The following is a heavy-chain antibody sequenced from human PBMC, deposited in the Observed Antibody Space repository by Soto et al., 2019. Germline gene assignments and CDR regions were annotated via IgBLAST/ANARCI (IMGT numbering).Heavy chain of an antibody. CDR3: XXXXXXXXXXXXYFDY. J-gene: IGHJ4*02. V-gene: IGHV3-30-3*01. CDR1: XFXXXXYA. CDR2: ISYDGSNK. Sequence: QVQLVESGGGVVQPGRSLRLSCAXXXFXXXXYAMHWVRXAXGXGXEWVAVISYDGSNKYYADSVKGRFTISRDNAKNTLYLQMNSLRAEDTAVXYXXXXXXXXXXXXXYFDYWGQGTLVTVSS.